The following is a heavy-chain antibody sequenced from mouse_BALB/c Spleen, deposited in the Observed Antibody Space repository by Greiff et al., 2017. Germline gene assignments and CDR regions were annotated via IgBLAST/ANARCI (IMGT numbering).Heavy chain of an antibody. CDR2: INPSTGYT. J-gene: IGHJ4*01. Sequence: ESGAELAKPGASVKMSCKASGYTFTSYWMHWVKQRPGQGLEWIGYINPSTGYTEYNQKFKDKATLTADKSSSTAYMQLSSLTSEDSAVYYCARFSYAYDGYYPMDYWGQGTSVTVSS. V-gene: IGHV1-7*01. D-gene: IGHD2-3*01. CDR1: GYTFTSYW. CDR3: ARFSYAYDGYYPMDY.